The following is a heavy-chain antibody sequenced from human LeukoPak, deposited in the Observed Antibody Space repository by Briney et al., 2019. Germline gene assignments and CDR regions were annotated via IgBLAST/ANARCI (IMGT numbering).Heavy chain of an antibody. CDR1: GFTFSIYW. J-gene: IGHJ4*02. Sequence: GEALRLSCAASGFTFSIYWMSWVRQAPGKGLEWVANIKQDGSEKTYVDSVKGRFTISRDNAKNSLYLQMNSLRAEDTAVYYCARDLRSAYGWGQGTLVTVSS. D-gene: IGHD5-12*01. CDR3: ARDLRSAYG. V-gene: IGHV3-7*04. CDR2: IKQDGSEK.